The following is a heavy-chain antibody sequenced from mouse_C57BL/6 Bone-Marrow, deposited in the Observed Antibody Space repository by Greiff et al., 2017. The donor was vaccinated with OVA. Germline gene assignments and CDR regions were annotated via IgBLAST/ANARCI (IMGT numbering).Heavy chain of an antibody. CDR3: AGQIITTLVATPYWYFDV. CDR1: GFSFTSYA. Sequence: QVQLKESGPGLVAPSPSLSITCTASGFSFTSYAISWVRQPPGKGLEWLGVIWTGGGTTYNSALNSSMSIRTDNSKSQICLKMNSMQTDDTARYYSAGQIITTLVATPYWYFDVWGTGTTVTVSS. CDR2: IWTGGGT. J-gene: IGHJ1*03. D-gene: IGHD1-1*01. V-gene: IGHV2-9-1*01.